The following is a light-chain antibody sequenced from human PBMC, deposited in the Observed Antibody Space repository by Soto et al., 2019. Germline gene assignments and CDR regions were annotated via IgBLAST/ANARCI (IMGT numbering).Light chain of an antibody. CDR1: QGVSTY. Sequence: DIQLTQSPSFLSASVGDRAIITCRASQGVSTYLAWYQQKPGKVPKLLIYAASTLQSGVPSRLSGSGSGTEFTLTISSLQPEDVATYYCQQLNSYPRTFGQGTKVEIK. J-gene: IGKJ1*01. CDR2: AAS. CDR3: QQLNSYPRT. V-gene: IGKV1-9*01.